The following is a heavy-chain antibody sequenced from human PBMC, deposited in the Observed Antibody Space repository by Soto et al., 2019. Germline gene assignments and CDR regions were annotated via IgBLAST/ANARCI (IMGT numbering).Heavy chain of an antibody. CDR2: IDWDYDK. J-gene: IGHJ3*02. CDR1: GFSLSTSGMC. V-gene: IGHV2-70*11. CDR3: ARIHWNGRPDVFYI. Sequence: SGPTLVNPTLTLILTCTFSGFSLSTSGMCVSWIRQPPGKALEWLARIDWDYDKYYSTSLKTRLTISKDTSKNQVVLTMTNMDPVDTATYYCARIHWNGRPDVFYICGQGTMVPVSS. D-gene: IGHD1-1*01.